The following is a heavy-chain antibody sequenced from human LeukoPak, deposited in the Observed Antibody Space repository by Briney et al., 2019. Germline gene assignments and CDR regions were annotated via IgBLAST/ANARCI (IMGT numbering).Heavy chain of an antibody. CDR2: IYYSGST. Sequence: SQTLSLTCTVSGGSISSGGYYWSWIRQHPGKGLEWIGYIYYSGSTYYNPSLKSRVTISVDTSKNQFSLKLSSVTAADTAVYYCARHSKRGFVVVTATNNWFDPWGQGTLVTVSS. CDR3: ARHSKRGFVVVTATNNWFDP. CDR1: GGSISSGGYY. D-gene: IGHD2-21*02. V-gene: IGHV4-31*03. J-gene: IGHJ5*02.